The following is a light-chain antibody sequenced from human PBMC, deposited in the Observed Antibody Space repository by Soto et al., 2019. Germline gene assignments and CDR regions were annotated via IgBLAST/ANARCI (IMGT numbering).Light chain of an antibody. V-gene: IGKV3-11*01. J-gene: IGKJ1*01. CDR2: DAS. CDR3: QHRNNWPWT. CDR1: QSVGRY. Sequence: EIVVTQSPAILSLSPGERATLSCRASQSVGRYLVWYQQKPGRAPSLLIYDASNRATGVPARFSGSGSGTDFTLTISSLESEDFALYYCQHRNNWPWTLGQGTRVEIK.